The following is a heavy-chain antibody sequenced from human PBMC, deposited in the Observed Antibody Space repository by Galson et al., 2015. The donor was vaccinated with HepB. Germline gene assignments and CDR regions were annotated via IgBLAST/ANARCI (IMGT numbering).Heavy chain of an antibody. D-gene: IGHD4-23*01. Sequence: SLRLSCAASGFTFSSYSMNWVRQAPGKGLEWVSSISSSSSYIYYADSLKGRFTISRDNAKNSLYLQMNSLRAEDTAVYYCAREAERMTPVIIDTFDIWGQGTMVTVSS. CDR1: GFTFSSYS. V-gene: IGHV3-21*01. CDR2: ISSSSSYI. J-gene: IGHJ3*02. CDR3: AREAERMTPVIIDTFDI.